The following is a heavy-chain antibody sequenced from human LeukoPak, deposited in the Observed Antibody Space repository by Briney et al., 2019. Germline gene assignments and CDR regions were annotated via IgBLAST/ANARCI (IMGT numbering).Heavy chain of an antibody. D-gene: IGHD3-16*01. CDR1: GVSISGSSYF. Sequence: SETLSLTCTVSGVSISGSSYFWGWIRQPPGKGLEWIGSMYYSGSTYYNASLKSRVTISVDTSKNQFSLKLSSVTAADTAVYYCARKGGDYFDYWGQGTLVTVSS. CDR3: ARKGGDYFDY. J-gene: IGHJ4*02. V-gene: IGHV4-39*01. CDR2: MYYSGST.